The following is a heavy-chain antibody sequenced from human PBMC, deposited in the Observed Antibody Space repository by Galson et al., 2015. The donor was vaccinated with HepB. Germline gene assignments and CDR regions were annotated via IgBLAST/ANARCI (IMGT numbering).Heavy chain of an antibody. CDR2: INPSGGST. CDR1: GYTFTSYA. Sequence: SVKVSCKASGYTFTSYAMHWVRQAPGQGLEWMGIINPSGGSTSYAQKFQGRVTMTRDTSTSTVYMELSSLRSEDTAVYYCARDPYYYDSSGKFDYWGQGTLVTVSS. CDR3: ARDPYYYDSSGKFDY. J-gene: IGHJ4*02. V-gene: IGHV1-46*01. D-gene: IGHD3-22*01.